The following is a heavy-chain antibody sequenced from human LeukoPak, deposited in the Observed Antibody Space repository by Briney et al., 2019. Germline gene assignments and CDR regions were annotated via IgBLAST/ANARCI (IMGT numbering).Heavy chain of an antibody. J-gene: IGHJ5*02. V-gene: IGHV4-4*08. CDR2: IYTSGST. CDR3: ARGFLELMGWFDP. CDR1: GGSISSYY. D-gene: IGHD3-3*01. Sequence: SETLSLTCTVSGGSISSYYWSWIRQPPGKGLEWIGYIYTSGSTDYNPSLKSRVTMSVDTSKNQFSLKLTSVTAADTAVYYCARGFLELMGWFDPWGQGTQVTVSS.